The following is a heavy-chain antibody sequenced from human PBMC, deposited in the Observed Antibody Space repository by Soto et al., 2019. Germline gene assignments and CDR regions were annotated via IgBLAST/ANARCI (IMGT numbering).Heavy chain of an antibody. CDR3: ARGEPRFMEWLLLSEYFDP. CDR1: GGSFSSYY. Sequence: SETLSLTCAVYGGSFSSYYWSWIRQPPGRGLEWIGVINHSGSTNYDPSLKSRVTTSIDTSKNQVSLTLSSVTAADTAVYYCARGEPRFMEWLLLSEYFDPWGQGTLVTVSS. V-gene: IGHV4-34*01. D-gene: IGHD3-3*01. CDR2: INHSGST. J-gene: IGHJ5*02.